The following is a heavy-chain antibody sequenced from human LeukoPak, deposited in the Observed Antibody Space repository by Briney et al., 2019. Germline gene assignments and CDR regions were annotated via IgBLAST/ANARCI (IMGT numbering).Heavy chain of an antibody. J-gene: IGHJ4*02. Sequence: PGGSLRLSCAASGFTFSSYAMHWVRQAPGKGLEWVAVISYDGSNKYYADSVKGRFTISRDNSKNTLYLQMNSLRAEDTAVYYCARSTYYDFWSGYYWGQGTLVTVSS. CDR2: ISYDGSNK. CDR1: GFTFSSYA. CDR3: ARSTYYDFWSGYY. V-gene: IGHV3-30*04. D-gene: IGHD3-3*01.